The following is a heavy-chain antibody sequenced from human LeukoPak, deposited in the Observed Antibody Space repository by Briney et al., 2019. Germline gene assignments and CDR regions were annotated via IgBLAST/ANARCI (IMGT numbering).Heavy chain of an antibody. J-gene: IGHJ4*02. CDR3: AKGTGSSGWRYYFDY. CDR1: GFTFSSYN. D-gene: IGHD6-19*01. Sequence: GGCRRLSCATSGFTFSSYNMNWVRQAPGEGLEWISTISASGGSTYYADSVKGRFTTSRDNSKNTVYLQMSSLRAEDTAVYFCAKGTGSSGWRYYFDYWGQGTLVTVSS. V-gene: IGHV3-23*01. CDR2: ISASGGST.